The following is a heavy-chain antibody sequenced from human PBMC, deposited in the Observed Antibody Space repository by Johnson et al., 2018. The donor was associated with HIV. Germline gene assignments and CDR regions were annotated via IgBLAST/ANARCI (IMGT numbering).Heavy chain of an antibody. CDR3: AKARKDYSSNFGVGDVFDI. V-gene: IGHV3-30*02. CDR2: IRSDGSDK. CDR1: GFTVSSYG. J-gene: IGHJ3*02. Sequence: QVQLVESGGGLIQPGGSLRLSCAASGFTVSSYGVNWVRQAPGKGLEWVAFIRSDGSDKYYADSVKVRFTLSRDNSKKTLYLQMNSLRAEDTAVHYCAKARKDYSSNFGVGDVFDIWGQGTMVIVSS. D-gene: IGHD6-13*01.